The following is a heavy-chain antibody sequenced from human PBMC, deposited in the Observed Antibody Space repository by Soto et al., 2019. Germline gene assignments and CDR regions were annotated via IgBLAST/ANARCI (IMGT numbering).Heavy chain of an antibody. J-gene: IGHJ4*02. Sequence: ASVKVSCKASGYTFTSYGISWVRQAPGQGLEWMGWINAYNGNTNYSQKFQGRVTITRDTSASTAYMELSSLRSEDTAVYYCARAYCSSTSCYMYFDYWGQGTLVTVSS. V-gene: IGHV1-18*01. CDR3: ARAYCSSTSCYMYFDY. D-gene: IGHD2-2*02. CDR2: INAYNGNT. CDR1: GYTFTSYG.